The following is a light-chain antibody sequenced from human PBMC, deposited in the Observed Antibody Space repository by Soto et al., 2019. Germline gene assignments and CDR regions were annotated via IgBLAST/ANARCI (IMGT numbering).Light chain of an antibody. J-gene: IGKJ1*01. Sequence: DIQMTQSPSTLSASLGDRVTITCRASQIVSSYCAWYQQRPGKVPKLLIYDASSLESGVPSRFSGSGSGTEFTLTISSLQPDDFATYYCQQYNDNWTFGQGTKV. CDR2: DAS. V-gene: IGKV1-5*01. CDR3: QQYNDNWT. CDR1: QIVSSY.